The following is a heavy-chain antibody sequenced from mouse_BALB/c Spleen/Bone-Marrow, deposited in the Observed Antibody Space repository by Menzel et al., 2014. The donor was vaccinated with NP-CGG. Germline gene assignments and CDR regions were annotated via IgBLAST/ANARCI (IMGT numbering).Heavy chain of an antibody. CDR2: IYPGNVNT. D-gene: IGHD3-1*01. Sequence: QVQLQQSGPELVKPGASVRISCKASGYTFTSYYIHWVKQRPGQGLEWIGWIYPGNVNTKYNERFKGKATLTADKSSSTAYTHLSSLTSEDSAVYFCAGDGEIRGYFDYWGQGTTLTVSS. J-gene: IGHJ2*01. CDR3: AGDGEIRGYFDY. V-gene: IGHV1S56*01. CDR1: GYTFTSYY.